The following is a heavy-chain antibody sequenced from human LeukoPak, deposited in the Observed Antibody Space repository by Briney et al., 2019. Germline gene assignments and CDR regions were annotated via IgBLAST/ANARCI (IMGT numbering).Heavy chain of an antibody. D-gene: IGHD6-6*01. CDR2: INHSGST. J-gene: IGHJ4*02. V-gene: IGHV4-34*01. CDR1: GGSLSGYY. Sequence: TSETLSLTCAVYGGSLSGYYWSWIRQPPGKGLEWIGEINHSGSTNYNPSLKSRVTISVDTSKNQFSLKLSSVTAADTAVYYCARGRQSSSLLFDYWGQGTLVTVSS. CDR3: ARGRQSSSLLFDY.